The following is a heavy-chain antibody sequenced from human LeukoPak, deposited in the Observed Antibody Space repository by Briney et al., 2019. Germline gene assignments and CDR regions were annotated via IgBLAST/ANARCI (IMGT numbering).Heavy chain of an antibody. Sequence: GGSLRLSCAASGFTFSSYAMHWVRQAPGKGLEYVSAISSNGGSTSYANSVKGRFTISRDNSKNTLYLQMGSLRAEDTAVYYCAKAVAATGHYYFGMDVWGQGTTVTVSS. V-gene: IGHV3-64*01. CDR3: AKAVAATGHYYFGMDV. J-gene: IGHJ6*02. D-gene: IGHD6-19*01. CDR2: ISSNGGST. CDR1: GFTFSSYA.